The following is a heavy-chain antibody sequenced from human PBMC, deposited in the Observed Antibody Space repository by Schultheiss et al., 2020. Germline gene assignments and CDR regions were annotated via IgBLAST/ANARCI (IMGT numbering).Heavy chain of an antibody. CDR3: ARIRRDGDYVVYAIDI. D-gene: IGHD4-17*01. J-gene: IGHJ3*02. V-gene: IGHV2-70*01. CDR2: IDWDDDK. Sequence: SGPTLVKPTQTLTLTCTFFGFSLSTSGMCVSWIRQPPGKALELLALIDWDDDKYYSTSLKTRLTISKDTSKNQVVLTMTNMDPVDTATYYCARIRRDGDYVVYAIDIWGQGTMVTVAS. CDR1: GFSLSTSGMC.